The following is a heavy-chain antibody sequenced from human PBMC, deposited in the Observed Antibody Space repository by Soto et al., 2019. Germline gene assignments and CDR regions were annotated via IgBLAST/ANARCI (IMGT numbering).Heavy chain of an antibody. D-gene: IGHD3-10*01. CDR1: GGSFSGYY. CDR3: ARGAFYGSGRRTNYGMDV. Sequence: QVQLQQWGAGLLKPSETLSLTCAVYGGSFSGYYWSWIRQPPGKGLEWIGEINHSGSTNYNPSLKSRVAISVDPSKNQFSQKLSPVTAADTAVYYCARGAFYGSGRRTNYGMDVWGQGTTVTVSS. CDR2: INHSGST. V-gene: IGHV4-34*01. J-gene: IGHJ6*02.